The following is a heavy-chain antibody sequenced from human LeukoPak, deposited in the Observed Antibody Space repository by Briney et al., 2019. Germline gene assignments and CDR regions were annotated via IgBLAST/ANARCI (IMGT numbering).Heavy chain of an antibody. D-gene: IGHD3-16*01. CDR3: ARDRGGLKGYFDY. CDR1: GFTFNNYA. Sequence: GGSLRLSCAASGFTFNNYALHWVRQAPGKGLKWVAVISYDGSKKSYADSVKGRFTISRDDSKNTVYVQMNSLRVEDAAVYYCARDRGGLKGYFDYWGQGTLVTVSS. J-gene: IGHJ4*02. V-gene: IGHV3-30-3*01. CDR2: ISYDGSKK.